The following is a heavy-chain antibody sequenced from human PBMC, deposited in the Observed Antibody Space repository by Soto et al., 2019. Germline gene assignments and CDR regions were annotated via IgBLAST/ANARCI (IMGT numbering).Heavy chain of an antibody. Sequence: SETLSLTCAVYGGSFSGYYWSWIRQPPGKGLEWIGEINHSGRNNYNPSLKSRVTISVDTSKNQFSLKLSSVTAADTAVYYCARVVGGRQWLVRVWFDTWGQGTLVTVSS. D-gene: IGHD6-19*01. J-gene: IGHJ5*02. CDR3: ARVVGGRQWLVRVWFDT. V-gene: IGHV4-34*01. CDR2: INHSGRN. CDR1: GGSFSGYY.